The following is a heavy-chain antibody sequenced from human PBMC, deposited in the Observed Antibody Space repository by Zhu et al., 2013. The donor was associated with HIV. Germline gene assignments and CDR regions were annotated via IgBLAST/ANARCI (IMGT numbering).Heavy chain of an antibody. CDR1: GYTFTGYY. D-gene: IGHD1-26*01. CDR3: ARDGGAYSFDI. CDR2: INPNSGGT. V-gene: IGHV1-2*02. Sequence: QVQLVQSGAEVKKPGASVKVSCKASGYTFTGYYMHWVRQAPGQGLEWMGWINPNSGGTNYAQQFQGRVTMTRDTSIRTAYMDLSRLRSDDTAVYFCARDGGAYSFDIWGQGDNGHRLF. J-gene: IGHJ3*02.